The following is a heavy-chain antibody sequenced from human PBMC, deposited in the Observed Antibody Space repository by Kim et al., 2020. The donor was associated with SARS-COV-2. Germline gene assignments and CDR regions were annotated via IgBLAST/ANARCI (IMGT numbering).Heavy chain of an antibody. V-gene: IGHV4-61*01. Sequence: SETLSLTCTVSGGSVSSGSYYWSWIRQPPGKGLEWIGYIYYSGSTNYNPSLKSRVTISVDTSKNQFSLKLSSVTAADTAVYYCARGHCSSTSCPDRCSGCYGMDVWGQGTPVTVSS. D-gene: IGHD2-2*01. CDR1: GGSVSSGSYY. CDR3: ARGHCSSTSCPDRCSGCYGMDV. CDR2: IYYSGST. J-gene: IGHJ6*02.